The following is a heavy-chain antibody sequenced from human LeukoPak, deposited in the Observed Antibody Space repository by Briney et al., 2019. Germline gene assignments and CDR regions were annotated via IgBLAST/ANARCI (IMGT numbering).Heavy chain of an antibody. V-gene: IGHV1-69*02. D-gene: IGHD2-2*01. CDR2: IIPILGIA. Sequence: SVKVSCTASGGTFSSYTISWVRQAPGQGPEWMGRIIPILGIANYAQKFQGRVTITADKSTSTAYMELSSLRSEDTAVYYCARYVVVPAANQGGNWFDPWGQGTLVTVSS. CDR1: GGTFSSYT. J-gene: IGHJ5*02. CDR3: ARYVVVPAANQGGNWFDP.